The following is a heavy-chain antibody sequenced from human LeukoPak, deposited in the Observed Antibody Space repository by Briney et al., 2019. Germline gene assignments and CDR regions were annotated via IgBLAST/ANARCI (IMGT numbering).Heavy chain of an antibody. V-gene: IGHV3-49*04. Sequence: GGSLRLSCTASGFTFGDYAMSWARQAPGQGLEWLGFIRSKVYGETTEYAASVKGRFTVSRDDSNSLAYLQMNSLQTQDTAVYYCTRLVPYLDYWGQGTLVTVSS. CDR3: TRLVPYLDY. D-gene: IGHD2-2*01. CDR1: GFTFGDYA. CDR2: IRSKVYGETT. J-gene: IGHJ4*02.